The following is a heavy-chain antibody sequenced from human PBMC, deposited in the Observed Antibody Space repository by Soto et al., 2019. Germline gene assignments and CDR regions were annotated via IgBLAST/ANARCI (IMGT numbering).Heavy chain of an antibody. Sequence: EVQLLESGGGLVQPGGSLRLSCAASGFSFSSYVMSWVRQAAGKGLEWVSGISGSGGSTYYADSVKGRSTISRDNSKNTLYLQVNSLSAEDTAVYYCAKASTVIVPPVPGYMDVWGKGTTVTVSS. D-gene: IGHD3-22*01. CDR1: GFSFSSYV. J-gene: IGHJ6*03. CDR3: AKASTVIVPPVPGYMDV. CDR2: ISGSGGST. V-gene: IGHV3-23*01.